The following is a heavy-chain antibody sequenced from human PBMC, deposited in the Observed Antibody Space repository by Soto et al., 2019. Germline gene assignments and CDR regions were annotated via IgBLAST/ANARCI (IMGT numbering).Heavy chain of an antibody. D-gene: IGHD6-13*01. CDR3: ARDLGSSWYPEYFQH. CDR2: ISSSISTI. V-gene: IGHV3-48*01. Sequence: GGSLRLSCAASGFTVSSYSMNWVRQAPGKGLERVSYISSSISTIYYADSVKGRFTISRDNAKNSLYLQMNSLRAEDTAVYYCARDLGSSWYPEYFQHWGQGTLVTVSS. J-gene: IGHJ1*01. CDR1: GFTVSSYS.